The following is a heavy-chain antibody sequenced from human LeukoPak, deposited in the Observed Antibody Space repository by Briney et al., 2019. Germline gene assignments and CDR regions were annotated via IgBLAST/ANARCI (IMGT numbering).Heavy chain of an antibody. CDR2: ISSSSSYT. D-gene: IGHD1-1*01. V-gene: IGHV3-21*01. CDR1: GFTFSSYS. J-gene: IGHJ5*02. CDR3: ARDLAGTRVSYP. Sequence: GGSLRLSCAASGFTFSSYSMNWVRQAPGKGLEWVSSISSSSSYTYYADSVKGRFTISRDNAKNSLYLQMNSLRAEDTAVYYCARDLAGTRVSYPWGQGTLVTVSS.